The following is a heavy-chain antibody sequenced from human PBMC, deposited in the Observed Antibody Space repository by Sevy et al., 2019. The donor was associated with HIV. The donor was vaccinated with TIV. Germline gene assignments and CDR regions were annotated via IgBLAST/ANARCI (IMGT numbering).Heavy chain of an antibody. D-gene: IGHD3-22*01. CDR3: AREGYYESDAFDI. V-gene: IGHV3-7*03. CDR2: IKQDGSEK. Sequence: GGSLRLSCAASGFTFSSYWMSWVRQAPGKGLEWVANIKQDGSEKYYVDSVKGRFTISRDNAKNSLYLQMNSLGAEDTAVYYCAREGYYESDAFDIWGQGTMVTVSS. J-gene: IGHJ3*02. CDR1: GFTFSSYW.